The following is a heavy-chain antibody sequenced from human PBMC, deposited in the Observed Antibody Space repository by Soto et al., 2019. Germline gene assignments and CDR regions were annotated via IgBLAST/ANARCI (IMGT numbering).Heavy chain of an antibody. D-gene: IGHD2-8*01. Sequence: GASVKVSCKASGYSFTDYHIHWVRQAPGQGLEWLGRINPKSGGTSTAQKYQGWVTMTTDTSISTASMELTRLTSYDTAIYYCARGDSTDCSNGVCSFFYNHDMDVWG. CDR1: GYSFTDYH. CDR3: ARGDSTDCSNGVCSFFYNHDMDV. CDR2: INPKSGGT. J-gene: IGHJ6*02. V-gene: IGHV1-2*04.